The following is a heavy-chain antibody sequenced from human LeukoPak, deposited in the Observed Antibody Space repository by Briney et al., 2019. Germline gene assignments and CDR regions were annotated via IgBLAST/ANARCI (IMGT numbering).Heavy chain of an antibody. V-gene: IGHV1-69*06. CDR3: ARLAKMAAVDY. J-gene: IGHJ4*02. Sequence: SVKVSCEASGGTFSSYAISWVRQAPGQGLEWMGGIIPIFGTANYAQKFQGRVTITADKSTSTAYMELSSLRSEDTAVYYCARLAKMAAVDYWGQGTLVTVSS. CDR1: GGTFSSYA. D-gene: IGHD5-24*01. CDR2: IIPIFGTA.